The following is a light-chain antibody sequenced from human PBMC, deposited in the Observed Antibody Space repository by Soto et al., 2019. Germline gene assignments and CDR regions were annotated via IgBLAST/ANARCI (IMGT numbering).Light chain of an antibody. CDR2: RAS. CDR3: HQYSHWPPWT. J-gene: IGKJ1*01. V-gene: IGKV3-15*01. CDR1: QSLNDN. Sequence: EIVMTQSPATLSVSPGERATLSCRASQSLNDNLAWYQQKPGQAPRLLIYRASTRATGVPARFSASGSGTEFTLTISSLQSEDSAVYYCHQYSHWPPWTFGPGTKGEIK.